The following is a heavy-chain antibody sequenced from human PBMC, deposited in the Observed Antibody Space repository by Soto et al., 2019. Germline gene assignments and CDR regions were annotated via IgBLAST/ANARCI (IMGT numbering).Heavy chain of an antibody. D-gene: IGHD5-18*01. CDR3: ARDTAMALPDA. CDR2: INPYNGNT. CDR1: GYTFTSYA. Sequence: QVQLVQSGTEVKKPGASVKVSCKASGYTFTSYAISWVRQAPGQGLEWMGWINPYNGNTNYAQKLQGRVTMTTDTSTSTAYMELRSRRSDDTAVYSCARDTAMALPDAWGQGTLVTVSS. V-gene: IGHV1-18*01. J-gene: IGHJ4*02.